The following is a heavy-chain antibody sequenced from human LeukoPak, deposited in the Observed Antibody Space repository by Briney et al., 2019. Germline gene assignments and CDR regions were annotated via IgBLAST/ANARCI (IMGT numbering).Heavy chain of an antibody. CDR3: ARVAVSAYYYYYMDV. J-gene: IGHJ6*03. D-gene: IGHD6-25*01. CDR2: ISAYNGNT. Sequence: RASVKVSCKASGYTFTSYGISWVRQAPGQGLEWMGWISAYNGNTNYAQKLQGRVTMTTDTSTSTAYMELGSLRSDDTAVYYCARVAVSAYYYYYMDVWGKGTTVTVSS. V-gene: IGHV1-18*01. CDR1: GYTFTSYG.